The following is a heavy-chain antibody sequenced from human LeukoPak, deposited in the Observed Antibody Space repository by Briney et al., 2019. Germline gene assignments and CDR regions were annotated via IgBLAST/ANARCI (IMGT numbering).Heavy chain of an antibody. Sequence: GGSLRLSCAASGFTFSSYWMHWVRQAPGKGLEWVSSISSSSSYIYYADSVKGRFTISRDNAKNSLYLQMNSLRAEDTAVYYCAGTLLLWFGELLGEYYYGMDVWGQGTTVTVSS. V-gene: IGHV3-21*01. J-gene: IGHJ6*02. CDR1: GFTFSSYW. D-gene: IGHD3-10*01. CDR3: AGTLLLWFGELLGEYYYGMDV. CDR2: ISSSSSYI.